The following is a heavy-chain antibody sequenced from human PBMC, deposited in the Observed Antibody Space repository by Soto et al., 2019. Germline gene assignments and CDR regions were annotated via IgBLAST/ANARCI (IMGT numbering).Heavy chain of an antibody. D-gene: IGHD6-6*01. J-gene: IGHJ4*02. CDR2: FDPEDGET. Sequence: ASVKVSCKVSGYTLTELSMHWVRQAPGKGLEWMGGFDPEDGETIYAQKFQGRVTMTEDTSTDKAYMELSSLRSEDTAVYYCATDLAGPLIAARPRSYWGQGTLVTVSS. CDR3: ATDLAGPLIAARPRSY. V-gene: IGHV1-24*01. CDR1: GYTLTELS.